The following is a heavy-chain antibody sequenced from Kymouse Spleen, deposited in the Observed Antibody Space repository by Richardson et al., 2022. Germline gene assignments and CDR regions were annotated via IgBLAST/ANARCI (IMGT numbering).Heavy chain of an antibody. V-gene: IGHV1-3*01. D-gene: IGHD3-10*01. CDR2: INAGNGNT. J-gene: IGHJ4*02. CDR3: ARGGSGSYYNHFDY. Sequence: QVQLVQSGAEVKKPGASVKVSCKASGYTFTSYAMHWVRQAPGQRLEWMGWINAGNGNTKYSQKFQGRVTITRDTSASTAYMELSSLRSEDTAVYYCARGGSGSYYNHFDYWGQGTLVTVSS. CDR1: GYTFTSYA.